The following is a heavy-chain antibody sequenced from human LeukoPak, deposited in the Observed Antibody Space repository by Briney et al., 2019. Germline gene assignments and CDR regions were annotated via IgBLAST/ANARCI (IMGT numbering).Heavy chain of an antibody. CDR1: GGPISSYY. J-gene: IGHJ4*02. D-gene: IGHD3-22*01. CDR2: VYYSGST. CDR3: ARGADSSGYYSIFYFDY. Sequence: SETLSLTCAVSGGPISSYYWSWIRQPPGKGLEWIGYVYYSGSTNYNPSLKSRVTISVDASRNRFSLKLSSVTAADTAVYYCARGADSSGYYSIFYFDYWGQGTLVTVSS. V-gene: IGHV4-59*01.